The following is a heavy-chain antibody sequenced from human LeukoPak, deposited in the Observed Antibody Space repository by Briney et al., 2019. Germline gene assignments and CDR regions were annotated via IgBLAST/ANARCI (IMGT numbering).Heavy chain of an antibody. J-gene: IGHJ4*02. V-gene: IGHV1-69*04. CDR2: IIPIFGIA. CDR1: GGTFSSYA. D-gene: IGHD1-1*01. CDR3: ARGWNDPDGKFDY. Sequence: SVKVSCKASGGTFSSYAISWVRQAPGQGLEWMGRIIPIFGIANYAQEFQGRVTITADKSTSTAYMELSSLRSEDTAVYYCARGWNDPDGKFDYWGQGTLVTVSS.